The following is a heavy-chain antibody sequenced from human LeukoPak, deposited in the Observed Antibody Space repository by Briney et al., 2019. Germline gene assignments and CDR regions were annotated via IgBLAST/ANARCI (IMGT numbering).Heavy chain of an antibody. J-gene: IGHJ5*02. CDR2: ISYDVSNK. Sequence: PGGSLRLSCAASGFTFCSFGMHWVRQAPGKGLEWLAVISYDVSNKYYADSVKGRFTISRENSKNTLYLQMNSLRAENTAVYYCARATMAAAVTNWFDPWGQGNLVTVSS. CDR3: ARATMAAAVTNWFDP. CDR1: GFTFCSFG. D-gene: IGHD6-13*01. V-gene: IGHV3-30*03.